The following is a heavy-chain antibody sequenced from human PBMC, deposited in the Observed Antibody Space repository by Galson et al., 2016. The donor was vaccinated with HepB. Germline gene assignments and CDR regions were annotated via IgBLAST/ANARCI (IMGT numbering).Heavy chain of an antibody. Sequence: SLRLSCAASGFTVSSNYMNWVRQAPGKGLEWVSLVYSSGTTYYPDSVKGRFTISRDTSKNTLYLQMNSLRAEDTAVYFCARGATYSGYTGVFDLWGRGTLVTVSS. D-gene: IGHD5-12*01. CDR2: VYSSGTT. V-gene: IGHV3-53*01. CDR3: ARGATYSGYTGVFDL. J-gene: IGHJ3*01. CDR1: GFTVSSNY.